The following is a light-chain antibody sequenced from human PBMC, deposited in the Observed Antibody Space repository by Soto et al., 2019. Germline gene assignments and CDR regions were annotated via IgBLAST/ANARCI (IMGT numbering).Light chain of an antibody. J-gene: IGLJ3*02. CDR2: EVS. Sequence: QSALTQPASVSGSPGQSITISCTGTSSDVGDYNYVSWYQQHPGKAPKLMIYEVSNRPSGVSHRFSGSKSGTTASLTISGLQAVDEADYYCSSYTSSNTWVFGGGTKLTVL. CDR1: SSDVGDYNY. V-gene: IGLV2-14*01. CDR3: SSYTSSNTWV.